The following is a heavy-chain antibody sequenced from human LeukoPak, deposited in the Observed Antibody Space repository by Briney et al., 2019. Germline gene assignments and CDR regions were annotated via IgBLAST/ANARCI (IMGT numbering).Heavy chain of an antibody. V-gene: IGHV3-30-3*01. J-gene: IGHJ4*02. CDR1: GFTVSSNY. CDR2: ISYDGSNK. CDR3: ARDQRYSYGEFDY. Sequence: GGSLRLSCAASGFTVSSNYMSWVRQAPGKGLEWVAVISYDGSNKYYADSVKGRFTISRDNSKNTLYLRMNSLRAEDTAVYYCARDQRYSYGEFDYWGQGTLVTVSS. D-gene: IGHD5-18*01.